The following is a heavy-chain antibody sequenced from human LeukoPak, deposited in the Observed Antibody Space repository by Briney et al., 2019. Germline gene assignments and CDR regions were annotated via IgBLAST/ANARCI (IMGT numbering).Heavy chain of an antibody. Sequence: GGSLRLSCAASGFTFSSYWMSWVRQAPGKGLEWVANIKQDGSEKYYVDSVKGRFTISRDNAKNSLYLQMNSLRAEDTAVYYCARLLRYFDWSQDGAFDIWGQGTMVTVSS. D-gene: IGHD3-9*01. CDR3: ARLLRYFDWSQDGAFDI. CDR1: GFTFSSYW. CDR2: IKQDGSEK. V-gene: IGHV3-7*01. J-gene: IGHJ3*02.